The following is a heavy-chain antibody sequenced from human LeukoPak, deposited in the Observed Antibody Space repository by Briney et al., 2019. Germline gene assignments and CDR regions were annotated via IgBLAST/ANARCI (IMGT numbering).Heavy chain of an antibody. Sequence: PGGSLRLSCAASGVTFSSYGMHWVRQAPGKGLEWVAVISYDGSNKYYADSVKGRFTISRDNSKNTLYLQMNSLRAEDTAVYYCAKGATLVVVPFGFWDWGQGTLVTVSS. CDR1: GVTFSSYG. V-gene: IGHV3-30*18. CDR3: AKGATLVVVPFGFWD. D-gene: IGHD3-22*01. CDR2: ISYDGSNK. J-gene: IGHJ4*02.